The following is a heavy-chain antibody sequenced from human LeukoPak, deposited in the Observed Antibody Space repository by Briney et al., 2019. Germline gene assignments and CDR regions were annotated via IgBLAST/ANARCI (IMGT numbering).Heavy chain of an antibody. V-gene: IGHV4-30-2*01. CDR2: IHHSGDT. J-gene: IGHJ4*02. CDR3: ARLIAADPQLDY. CDR1: GFTFSSYA. Sequence: LRLSCAASGFTFSSYAMSWVRQPPGKGLEWIGYIHHSGDTYQNPSLKSRVTVSSDRSKNEFYLKLSSVTAADTAVYYCARLIAADPQLDYWGQGTLVTVSS. D-gene: IGHD6-25*01.